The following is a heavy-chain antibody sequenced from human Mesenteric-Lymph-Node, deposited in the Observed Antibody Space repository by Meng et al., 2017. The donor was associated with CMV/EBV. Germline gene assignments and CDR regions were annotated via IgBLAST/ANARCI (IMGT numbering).Heavy chain of an antibody. V-gene: IGHV3-7*01. Sequence: GGSLRLSCAASGFCFSSYWMSWVRQAPGKGLEWVANIKQDGSEEYYVDSVKGRFTISRDNAKNSLYLQMNSLRAEDTAIYYCASDSSGYYYAFWGQGTLVTVSS. CDR3: ASDSSGYYYAF. CDR1: GFCFSSYW. CDR2: IKQDGSEE. D-gene: IGHD3-22*01. J-gene: IGHJ4*02.